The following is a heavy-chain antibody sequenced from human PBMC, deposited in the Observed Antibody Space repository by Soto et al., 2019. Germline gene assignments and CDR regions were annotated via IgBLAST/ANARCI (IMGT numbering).Heavy chain of an antibody. Sequence: SQTLSLTCAISGDSVSSNSAAWNWIRQSPSRGLEWLGRTYYRSKWYNDYAVSVKSRITINPDTSKNQFSLQLNSVSPEDTALYYCAGQGGSSPDYYYYGMDVWGQGTTVTVSS. V-gene: IGHV6-1*01. CDR3: AGQGGSSPDYYYYGMDV. CDR1: GDSVSSNSAA. J-gene: IGHJ6*02. D-gene: IGHD2-15*01. CDR2: TYYRSKWYN.